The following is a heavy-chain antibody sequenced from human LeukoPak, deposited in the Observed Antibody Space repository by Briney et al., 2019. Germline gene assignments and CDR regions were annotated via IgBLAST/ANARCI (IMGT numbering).Heavy chain of an antibody. CDR2: IWYDGSNR. Sequence: GGSLRLSCAASGFTFSNYGMHWVRQAPGKGLEWVAFIWYDGSNRYYADSVKGRFTISRDNSENTLFLQMSSLRTEDTAVYYCAKDPLGFCTRPTCRYLDSWGQGTLVTVSS. J-gene: IGHJ4*02. CDR3: AKDPLGFCTRPTCRYLDS. CDR1: GFTFSNYG. D-gene: IGHD2-8*01. V-gene: IGHV3-30*02.